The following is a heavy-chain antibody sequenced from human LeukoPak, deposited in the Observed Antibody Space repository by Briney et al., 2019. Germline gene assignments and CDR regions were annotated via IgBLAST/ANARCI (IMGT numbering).Heavy chain of an antibody. J-gene: IGHJ6*03. D-gene: IGHD6-19*01. CDR1: GYTFTGYY. CDR2: INPNSGGT. V-gene: IGHV1-2*02. CDR3: ARVAVAGTQSCYYYYMDV. Sequence: ASVKVSCKASGYTFTGYYMHWVRQAPGQGLEWMGWINPNSGGTNYAQKFQGRVTMTRDTSISTAYMELSRLRSDDTAVYYCARVAVAGTQSCYYYYMDVWGKGTTVTVSS.